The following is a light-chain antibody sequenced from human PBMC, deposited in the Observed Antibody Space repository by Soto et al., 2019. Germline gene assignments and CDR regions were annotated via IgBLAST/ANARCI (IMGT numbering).Light chain of an antibody. J-gene: IGKJ1*01. CDR2: KAS. Sequence: DIQMTQSPSSLSASVGDRVTITCRASQSINDWLAWYQQKPGKAPQLLIYKASRLESGVPSRFSGSGSGTEFTLTISSLQPDDFGTYYCQQFSSYWTFGPGTKGDIK. V-gene: IGKV1-5*03. CDR3: QQFSSYWT. CDR1: QSINDW.